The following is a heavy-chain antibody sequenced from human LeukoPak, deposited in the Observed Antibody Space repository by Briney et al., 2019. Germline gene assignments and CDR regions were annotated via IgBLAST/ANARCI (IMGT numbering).Heavy chain of an antibody. Sequence: PGGSLRLSCAASGFTFDDYAMHWVRQAPGKGLEWVSGISWNSGSIGYADSVKGRFTISRDNSKNTVYLQMNSLRAEDTAVYYCARGREGAFNWFDPWGQGTLVTVSS. CDR2: ISWNSGSI. D-gene: IGHD1-26*01. V-gene: IGHV3-9*01. CDR3: ARGREGAFNWFDP. J-gene: IGHJ5*02. CDR1: GFTFDDYA.